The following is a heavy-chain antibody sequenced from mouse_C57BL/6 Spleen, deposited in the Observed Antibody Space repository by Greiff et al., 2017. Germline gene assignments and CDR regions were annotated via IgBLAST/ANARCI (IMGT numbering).Heavy chain of an antibody. Sequence: VQLQQSGTVLARPGASVKMSCKTSGYTFTSYWMHWVKQRPGQGLEWIGAIYPGNSDTSYNQKFKGKAKLTAVTSASTAYMELSSLTNEDSAVYYCTRAYGSSPHYFDYWGQGTTLTVSS. CDR2: IYPGNSDT. D-gene: IGHD1-1*01. V-gene: IGHV1-5*01. J-gene: IGHJ2*01. CDR3: TRAYGSSPHYFDY. CDR1: GYTFTSYW.